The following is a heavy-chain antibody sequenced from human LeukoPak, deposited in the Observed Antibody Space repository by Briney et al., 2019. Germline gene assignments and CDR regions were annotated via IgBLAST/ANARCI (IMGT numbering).Heavy chain of an antibody. D-gene: IGHD6-13*01. CDR2: INAGNGNT. V-gene: IGHV1-3*01. J-gene: IGHJ4*02. Sequence: ASVKVSCKASGYTFTSYAMHWVRQAPGQRLEWMGWINAGNGNTKYSRKFQGRVTITRDTSASTAYMELSSLRSEDTAVYYCARDGPYSSSWSHDYWGQGTLVTVSS. CDR1: GYTFTSYA. CDR3: ARDGPYSSSWSHDY.